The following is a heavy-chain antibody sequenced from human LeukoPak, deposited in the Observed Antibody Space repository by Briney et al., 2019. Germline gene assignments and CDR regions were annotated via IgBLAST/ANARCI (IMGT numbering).Heavy chain of an antibody. D-gene: IGHD3-3*01. CDR1: GGSISSYY. Sequence: SETLSLTCTVSGGSISSYYWSWIRQPPGKGLEWIGYIYSSGTTYYNPSLKGRVTISVDTSKNQFSLKLSSVTAADTAVYYCARGYYDFWSGYYTAKYYFDYWGQGTLVTVSS. CDR2: IYSSGTT. J-gene: IGHJ4*02. CDR3: ARGYYDFWSGYYTAKYYFDY. V-gene: IGHV4-59*08.